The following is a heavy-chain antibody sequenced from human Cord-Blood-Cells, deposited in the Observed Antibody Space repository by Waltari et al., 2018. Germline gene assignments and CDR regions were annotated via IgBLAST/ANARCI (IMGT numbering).Heavy chain of an antibody. J-gene: IGHJ4*02. CDR2: ISSSSSYI. V-gene: IGHV3-21*01. CDR3: ATPRE. CDR1: VFTLVSYS. Sequence: EVQLVESGGGLVKPGGSLRLSWPASVFTLVSYSMNWVRQAPGKGLEWVSSISSSSSYIYYADSVKRRFTISRDNAKNSLYLQMNSLRAEDTAVYYCATPREWGQGTLVTVSS.